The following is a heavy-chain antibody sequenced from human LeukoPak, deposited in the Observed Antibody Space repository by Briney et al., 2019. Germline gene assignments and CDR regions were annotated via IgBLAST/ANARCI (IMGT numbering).Heavy chain of an antibody. D-gene: IGHD3-10*01. CDR3: ASGSGSYRTPYYYMDV. Sequence: GGSLRLSCATSGFTVSSNYMSWVRQAPGKGLEWVSVIYSGGSTYYADSVKGRFTISRDNSKNTLYLQMNSLRAEDTAVYYCASGSGSYRTPYYYMDVWGTGTTVTVSS. CDR2: IYSGGST. CDR1: GFTVSSNY. J-gene: IGHJ6*03. V-gene: IGHV3-53*01.